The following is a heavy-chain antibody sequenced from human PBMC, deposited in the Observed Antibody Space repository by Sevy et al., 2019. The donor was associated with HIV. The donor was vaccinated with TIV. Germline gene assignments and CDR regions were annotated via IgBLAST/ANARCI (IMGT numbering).Heavy chain of an antibody. J-gene: IGHJ4*02. Sequence: RGSLRLSCSASGFTFSSYAMHWVRQAPGKGLEYVSAISSNGGSTYYADSVKGRFTISRDNSKNTLYLQMSSLRAEDTAVYYCVKDVRYCSGGSCYSKDYWGQGTLVTVSS. CDR3: VKDVRYCSGGSCYSKDY. CDR1: GFTFSSYA. CDR2: ISSNGGST. D-gene: IGHD2-15*01. V-gene: IGHV3-64D*06.